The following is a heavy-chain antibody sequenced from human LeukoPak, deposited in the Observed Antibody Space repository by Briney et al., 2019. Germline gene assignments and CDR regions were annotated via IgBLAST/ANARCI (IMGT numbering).Heavy chain of an antibody. V-gene: IGHV3-30-3*01. D-gene: IGHD3-3*01. Sequence: GGSLRLSCAASGFTFSSYAMHWVRQAPGKGLEWVAVISYDGSNKYYADSVKGRFTISRDNSKNTLYLQMNSLRAEDTAVYYCAKGGDTFFGVVINWFDPWGQGTLVTVSS. CDR3: AKGGDTFFGVVINWFDP. CDR1: GFTFSSYA. J-gene: IGHJ5*02. CDR2: ISYDGSNK.